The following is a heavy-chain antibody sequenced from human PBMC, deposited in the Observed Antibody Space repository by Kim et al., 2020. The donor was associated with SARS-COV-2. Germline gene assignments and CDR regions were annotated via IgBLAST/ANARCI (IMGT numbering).Heavy chain of an antibody. CDR3: AKVHRSMIVVVITNFFFDY. J-gene: IGHJ4*02. Sequence: GGSLRLSCAASGFTFSSYAMSWVRQAPGKGLEWVSAISGSGGSTYYADSVKGRFTISRDNSKNTLYLQMNSLRAEDTAVYYCAKVHRSMIVVVITNFFFDYWGQGTLVTVSS. D-gene: IGHD3-22*01. CDR1: GFTFSSYA. CDR2: ISGSGGST. V-gene: IGHV3-23*01.